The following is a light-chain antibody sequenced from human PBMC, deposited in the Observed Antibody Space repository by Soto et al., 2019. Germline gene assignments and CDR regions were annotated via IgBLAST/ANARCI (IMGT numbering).Light chain of an antibody. V-gene: IGKV1-33*01. Sequence: DIQMTQSPSYLSASVGDRVTITCQASQDISNYLNWYQQKPGKAPKLLTYDASNLETGVPSRFSGSGSRTDSTFTISSLQPEDIATYYCQQYDNLPLTFGGGTKVEIK. J-gene: IGKJ4*01. CDR2: DAS. CDR1: QDISNY. CDR3: QQYDNLPLT.